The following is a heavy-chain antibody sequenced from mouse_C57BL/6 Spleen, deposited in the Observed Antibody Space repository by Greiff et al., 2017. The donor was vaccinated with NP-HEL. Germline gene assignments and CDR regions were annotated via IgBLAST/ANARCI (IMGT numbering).Heavy chain of an antibody. V-gene: IGHV1-69*01. CDR3: ARYSNYPMDY. J-gene: IGHJ4*01. Sequence: VQLQQSGAELVMPGASVKLSCKASGYTFTSYWMHWVKQRPGQGLEWIGEIDPSDSYTNYNQKFKGKSTLTVDKSSSTAYMQLSSLTSEDSAVYYCARYSNYPMDYWGQGTSVTVSS. CDR1: GYTFTSYW. D-gene: IGHD2-5*01. CDR2: IDPSDSYT.